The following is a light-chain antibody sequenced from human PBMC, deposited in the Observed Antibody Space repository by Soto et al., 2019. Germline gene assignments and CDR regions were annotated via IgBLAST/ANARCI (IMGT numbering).Light chain of an antibody. CDR1: HLVSVNF. J-gene: IGKJ1*01. Sequence: EIVLTQSPGTLSLSPGERATLSCRASHLVSVNFLAWYQQKPGQAPRLLIYGASSRAAGIPDRFSGSGSATDFTLTISRLEPEDFAVYYCQQYGSTHPTFGQGTKEE. CDR2: GAS. V-gene: IGKV3-20*01. CDR3: QQYGSTHPT.